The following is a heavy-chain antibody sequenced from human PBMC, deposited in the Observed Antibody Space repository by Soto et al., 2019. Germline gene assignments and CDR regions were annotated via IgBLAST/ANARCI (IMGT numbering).Heavy chain of an antibody. CDR3: ARVGGVYHLNS. V-gene: IGHV3-64*01. Sequence: EVPLVESGGGLVQPGGSLRLPCAASGFTFSRYAMHWVRQAPGKGLEYVSVISSNGGSTYYANSVKGRFTISRDNSKHTLYLKGGSLSFEDLAVYYCARVGGVYHLNSGGQEPL. D-gene: IGHD3-16*01. CDR2: ISSNGGST. J-gene: IGHJ5*01. CDR1: GFTFSRYA.